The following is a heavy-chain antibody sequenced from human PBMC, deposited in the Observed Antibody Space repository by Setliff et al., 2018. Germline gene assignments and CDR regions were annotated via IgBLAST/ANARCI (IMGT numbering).Heavy chain of an antibody. J-gene: IGHJ4*02. CDR1: GGSSSSHY. CDR2: IHYSGTT. D-gene: IGHD2-15*01. V-gene: IGHV4-59*11. CDR3: ARENGYCSGGACYFMFDY. Sequence: SETLSLTCTVSGGSSSSHYWSWIRRPPGKGLEWIGYIHYSGTTNYNPSLKSRVTLSLDTAKNQFSLELRAVTAADTALYYCARENGYCSGGACYFMFDYWGQGTLVTVSS.